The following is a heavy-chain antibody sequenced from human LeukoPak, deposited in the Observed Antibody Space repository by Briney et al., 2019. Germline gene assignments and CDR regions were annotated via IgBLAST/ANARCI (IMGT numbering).Heavy chain of an antibody. Sequence: ASVKVSCKASGYTFTSYYMHWVRQAPGQGREWMGIINPRGGSTIYAQKLQGRGTMTRDTSQSTLYVELSSVKCWDAAVYYCARVGPSSYGAFDYWGQGTLVTVSS. V-gene: IGHV1-46*01. CDR2: INPRGGST. CDR1: GYTFTSYY. CDR3: ARVGPSSYGAFDY. J-gene: IGHJ4*02. D-gene: IGHD4-17*01.